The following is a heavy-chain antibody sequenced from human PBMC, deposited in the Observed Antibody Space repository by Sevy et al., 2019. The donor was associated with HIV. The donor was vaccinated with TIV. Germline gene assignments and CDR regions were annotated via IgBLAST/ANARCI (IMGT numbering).Heavy chain of an antibody. D-gene: IGHD6-13*01. CDR3: ARDGGYSIKWYPLY. CDR2: ISYEGTET. V-gene: IGHV3-30*03. Sequence: GGSLRLSCAASGFNFSSYGMHWVRQAPGKGLEWVAVISYEGTETFYAASVEGRFTISRDNSKNMLSLQINSLRPEDTAVYFCARDGGYSIKWYPLYWGHGTLVTVSS. CDR1: GFNFSSYG. J-gene: IGHJ4*01.